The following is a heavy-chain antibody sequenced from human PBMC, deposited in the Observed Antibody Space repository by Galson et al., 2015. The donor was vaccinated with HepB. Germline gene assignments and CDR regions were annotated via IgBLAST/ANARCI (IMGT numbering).Heavy chain of an antibody. J-gene: IGHJ5*02. CDR1: GLSVSNSE. V-gene: IGHV3-48*03. CDR3: AKFWSGSLTASKMYNWFDP. D-gene: IGHD3-3*01. Sequence: SLRLSCAASGLSVSNSEFHWVRQAPGKGLEWIASISISGNTIYYADSVKGRFTLSRDNAKNSLYLQMDSLRAEDTAIYYCAKFWSGSLTASKMYNWFDPWGQGTLVSVSS. CDR2: ISISGNTI.